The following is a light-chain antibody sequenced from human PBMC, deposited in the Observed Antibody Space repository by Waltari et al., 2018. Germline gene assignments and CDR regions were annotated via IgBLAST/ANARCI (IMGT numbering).Light chain of an antibody. J-gene: IGKJ1*01. CDR2: GAS. CDR1: QSVGGP. Sequence: EIVLTQSPGTLSLSPGERATLPCWGSQSVGGPLAWYQQKPGQAPRLLIYGASSRATGIPDRFSGSGSGTVFSLSISRLEPEDSAVYYCQHYVRLPVTFGQGTKVEIK. CDR3: QHYVRLPVT. V-gene: IGKV3-20*01.